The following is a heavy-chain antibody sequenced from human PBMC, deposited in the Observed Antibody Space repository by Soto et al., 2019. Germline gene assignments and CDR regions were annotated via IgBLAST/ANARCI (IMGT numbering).Heavy chain of an antibody. CDR2: INAGNGNT. CDR1: GYTFTSYA. CDR3: ARAFYGSGSYYNSGSNWFDP. Sequence: ASVKVSCKASGYTFTSYAMHWVRQAPGQRLEWMGWINAGNGNTKYSQKFQGRVTITRDTSASTAYMELSSLRSEDTAVYYCARAFYGSGSYYNSGSNWFDPWGQGTLVPVYS. V-gene: IGHV1-3*01. D-gene: IGHD3-10*01. J-gene: IGHJ5*02.